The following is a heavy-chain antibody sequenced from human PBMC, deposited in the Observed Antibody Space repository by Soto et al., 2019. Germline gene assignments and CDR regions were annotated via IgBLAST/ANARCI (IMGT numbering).Heavy chain of an antibody. Sequence: EVQLAESGGDLVQPGGSLRLSCAASGFTFSSYWMSWVRQAPGKGLEWVANIKEDGSETYYVDSVKGRFTISRDNARYSLHLQMNSLRADDSAVYYCARFTRRVAGDYWGQGTLVTVSS. CDR2: IKEDGSET. D-gene: IGHD6-19*01. V-gene: IGHV3-7*05. J-gene: IGHJ4*02. CDR3: ARFTRRVAGDY. CDR1: GFTFSSYW.